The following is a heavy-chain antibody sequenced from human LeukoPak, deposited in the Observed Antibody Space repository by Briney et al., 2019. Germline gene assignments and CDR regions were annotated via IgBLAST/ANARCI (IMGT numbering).Heavy chain of an antibody. Sequence: SVKVPCKASGGTFSSYAISWVRQAPGQGLEWMGGIIPIFGTANYAQKFQGRVTITADESTSTAYTELSSLRSEDTAVYYCARVHSSSDYYYYYMDVWGKGTTVTVSS. CDR1: GGTFSSYA. CDR3: ARVHSSSDYYYYYMDV. CDR2: IIPIFGTA. J-gene: IGHJ6*03. D-gene: IGHD6-6*01. V-gene: IGHV1-69*13.